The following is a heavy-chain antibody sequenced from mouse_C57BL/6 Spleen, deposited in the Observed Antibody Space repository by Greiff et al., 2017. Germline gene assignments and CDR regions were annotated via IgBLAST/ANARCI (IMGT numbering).Heavy chain of an antibody. CDR1: GYAFSSSW. Sequence: VQRVESGPELVKPGASVKISCKASGYAFSSSWMNWVKQRPGKGLEWIGRIYPGDGDTNYNGKFKGKATVTADKSSSTAYMQLSSLTSEDSAVYFCARSEYGFAYWGQGTLVTVSA. CDR2: IYPGDGDT. J-gene: IGHJ3*01. CDR3: ARSEYGFAY. V-gene: IGHV1-82*01. D-gene: IGHD1-2*01.